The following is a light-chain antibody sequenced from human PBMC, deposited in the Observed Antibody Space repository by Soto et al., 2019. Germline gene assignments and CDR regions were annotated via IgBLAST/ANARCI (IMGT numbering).Light chain of an antibody. Sequence: QSALTQPASVSGSPGQSITISCTGTSNDVGGYNYVSWYQQHPGKGPKLMIYEVSYRPSGVSNRFSGSKSGNTASLTISGLQAEDEGDYYCSSYTGSSTYVLFGGGTKLTVL. CDR2: EVS. CDR3: SSYTGSSTYVL. J-gene: IGLJ2*01. V-gene: IGLV2-14*01. CDR1: SNDVGGYNY.